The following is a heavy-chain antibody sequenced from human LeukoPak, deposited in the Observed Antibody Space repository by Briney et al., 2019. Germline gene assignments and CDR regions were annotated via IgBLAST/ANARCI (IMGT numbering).Heavy chain of an antibody. V-gene: IGHV1-46*01. CDR2: VNPSGGST. D-gene: IGHD2-2*01. J-gene: IGHJ4*02. CDR3: ARLPLGCSSTSCSSVDY. CDR1: GYTFTSYY. Sequence: ASVKVSCKASGYTFTSYYMHWVRQAPGQGLEWMGIVNPSGGSTSYAQKFQGRVTMTRDTSTSTVYMELSSLRSEDTAVYYCARLPLGCSSTSCSSVDYWGQGTLVTVSS.